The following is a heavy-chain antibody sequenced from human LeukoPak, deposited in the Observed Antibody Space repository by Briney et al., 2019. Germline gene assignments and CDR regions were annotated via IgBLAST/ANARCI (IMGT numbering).Heavy chain of an antibody. CDR1: GGSFSGYY. D-gene: IGHD4-11*01. J-gene: IGHJ4*02. CDR3: ARKDSNLDY. V-gene: IGHV4-34*01. CDR2: INHSGST. Sequence: SETLSLTCAVYGGSFSGYYWSWIRQPPGKGLEWIGEINHSGSTNYNPSLKSRVTISVVTSKNQFSLKLSSVTAADTAVYYCARKDSNLDYWGQGALVTVSS.